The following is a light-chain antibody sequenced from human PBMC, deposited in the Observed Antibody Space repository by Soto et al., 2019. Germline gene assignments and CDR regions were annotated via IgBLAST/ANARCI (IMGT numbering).Light chain of an antibody. CDR1: QSVSNY. CDR3: DQRVNWAPT. Sequence: EIVMTQSPATLSVSPGARAPLSCRARQSVSNYLAWYQQQPGQAPRLLIYDAFNRATGIPPRFSGSGSGTDFTLTISSREAEDFEVDFWDQRVNWAPTCGVGTKVDIK. V-gene: IGKV3-11*01. CDR2: DAF. J-gene: IGKJ4*01.